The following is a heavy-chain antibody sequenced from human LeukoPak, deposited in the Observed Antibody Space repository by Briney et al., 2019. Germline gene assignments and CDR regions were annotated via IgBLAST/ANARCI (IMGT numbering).Heavy chain of an antibody. J-gene: IGHJ4*02. CDR3: ASHPYDSSGYLYY. D-gene: IGHD3-22*01. V-gene: IGHV3-48*04. CDR2: ISSSSSTI. CDR1: GFTFSSYS. Sequence: GGSLRLSCAASGFTFSSYSMNWVRQAPGKGLEWVSYISSSSSTIYYADSVKGRFTISRDNAKNSLYLQMNSLRAEDTAVYYCASHPYDSSGYLYYWGQGTLVTVSS.